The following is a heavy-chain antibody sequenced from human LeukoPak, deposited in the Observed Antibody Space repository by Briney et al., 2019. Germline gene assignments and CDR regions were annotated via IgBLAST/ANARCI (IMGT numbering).Heavy chain of an antibody. V-gene: IGHV3-30*02. Sequence: GGSLRLSCAASGFTFSSYGMHWVRQAPGKGLEWVAFIRYDGSNKYYADSVEGRFTISRDNSKNTLYLQMNSLRAEDTAVYYCAKDRAYDILTGSPGEFDYWGQGTLVTVSS. CDR2: IRYDGSNK. J-gene: IGHJ4*02. CDR3: AKDRAYDILTGSPGEFDY. D-gene: IGHD3-9*01. CDR1: GFTFSSYG.